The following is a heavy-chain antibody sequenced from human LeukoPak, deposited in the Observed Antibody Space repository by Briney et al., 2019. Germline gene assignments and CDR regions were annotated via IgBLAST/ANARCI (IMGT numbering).Heavy chain of an antibody. V-gene: IGHV3-74*01. CDR1: GFTFTNYW. D-gene: IGHD2-15*01. CDR2: MNSDGTSI. J-gene: IGHJ3*01. Sequence: GGSLRLPCVVSGFTFTNYWMQWVRQVPGKGLVWVARMNSDGTSIIHADSVKGRFTISRDNAENTLYLQMNSLRPEDTALYYCARSQSGVFDVWGQGTMVIVSS. CDR3: ARSQSGVFDV.